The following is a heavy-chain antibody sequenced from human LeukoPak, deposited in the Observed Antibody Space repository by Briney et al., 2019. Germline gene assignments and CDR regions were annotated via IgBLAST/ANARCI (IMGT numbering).Heavy chain of an antibody. J-gene: IGHJ4*02. V-gene: IGHV3-7*01. CDR2: IKEDGSET. Sequence: GGSLRLSCAASGFTSKKYWMNWVRQVPGKGLECLANIKEDGSETYYADSVKGRFTISRDNPKNLLFLQINSLRVEDTAVYHCARETPRRGETRDGYRWGQGTLVTVSS. D-gene: IGHD5-24*01. CDR1: GFTSKKYW. CDR3: ARETPRRGETRDGYR.